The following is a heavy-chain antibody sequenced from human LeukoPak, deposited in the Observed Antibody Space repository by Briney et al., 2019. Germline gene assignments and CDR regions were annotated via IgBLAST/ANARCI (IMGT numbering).Heavy chain of an antibody. D-gene: IGHD1-26*01. V-gene: IGHV4-59*01. CDR1: CGSISSYY. CDR2: IYYSGST. CDR3: ARAGASAEFDY. Sequence: PSETLSLTCTVSCGSISSYYWSWIRQPPGKGLEWIGYIYYSGSTNYNPSLKSRVTISVDTSKNQFSLKLSSVTAADTAVCYCARAGASAEFDYWGQGTLVTVSS. J-gene: IGHJ4*02.